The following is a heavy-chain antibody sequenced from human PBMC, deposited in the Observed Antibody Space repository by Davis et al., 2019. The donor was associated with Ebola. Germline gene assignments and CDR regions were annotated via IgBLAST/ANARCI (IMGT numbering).Heavy chain of an antibody. CDR2: ITTRGYYI. J-gene: IGHJ4*02. CDR3: TTVFEVFSSGKFD. Sequence: GGSLRLSCAASGFTFTTYSMNWVRQAPGKGLEWVSSITTRGYYIYYADSVKGRFTISRGDAENSLYLQMNSLRAEDTAVYYCTTVFEVFSSGKFDWGQGTLVTVSS. V-gene: IGHV3-21*04. D-gene: IGHD6-19*01. CDR1: GFTFTTYS.